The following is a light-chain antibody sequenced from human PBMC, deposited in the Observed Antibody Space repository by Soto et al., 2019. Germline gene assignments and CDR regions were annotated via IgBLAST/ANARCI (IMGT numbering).Light chain of an antibody. CDR2: AAS. J-gene: IGKJ5*01. CDR1: QGISSY. V-gene: IGKV1-9*01. CDR3: QQYGISPVT. Sequence: IQLTQSPSSLSASVGDRVTITCRASQGISSYLAWYHQKPGKAPKLLIYAASTLQSGVPSRFSGSGSGTDFTLTIRSLQHDDFATYYCQQYGISPVTFGHGTRLEI.